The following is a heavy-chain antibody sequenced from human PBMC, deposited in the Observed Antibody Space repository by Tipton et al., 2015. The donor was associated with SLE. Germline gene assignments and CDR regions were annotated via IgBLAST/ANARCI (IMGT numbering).Heavy chain of an antibody. CDR2: ISSSVSIM. CDR3: VHRRRNFDY. V-gene: IGHV3-11*04. CDR1: AFTFSDYY. J-gene: IGHJ4*02. Sequence: GSLRLSCAASAFTFSDYYMSWIRQAPGKGLEWVSYISSSVSIMYYADSAKGRFTISRDNAKNSLYLQMNSLRAEDTAVYYCVHRRRNFDYWGQGTLVTVSS.